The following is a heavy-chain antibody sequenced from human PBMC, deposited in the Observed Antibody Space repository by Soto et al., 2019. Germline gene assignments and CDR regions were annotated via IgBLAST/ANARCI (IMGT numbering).Heavy chain of an antibody. CDR1: GFTFSDYA. CDR2: ISGSGGRS. D-gene: IGHD2-2*02. V-gene: IGHV3-23*01. J-gene: IGHJ6*03. Sequence: GSLRLSCAASGFTFSDYAMNWVRQAPGKGLEWVSAISGSGGRSHYADSVKGRFTISRDNSKTTLYLQMNSLRAEDTAVYYCAKSPGWYCSSTSCYIGYMDVWGKGTTVTVS. CDR3: AKSPGWYCSSTSCYIGYMDV.